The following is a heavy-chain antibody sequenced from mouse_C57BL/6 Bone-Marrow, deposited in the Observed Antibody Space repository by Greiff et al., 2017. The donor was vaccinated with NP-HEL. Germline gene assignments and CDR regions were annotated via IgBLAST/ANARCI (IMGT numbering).Heavy chain of an antibody. CDR3: TRRGDYDYDDYWYFDV. Sequence: EVKVVESGTVLARPGASVKMSCKTSGYTFTSYWMHWVKQRPGQGLEWIGAIYPGNSDTSYNQKFKGKAKLTAVTSASTAYMELSSLTNEDSAVYYCTRRGDYDYDDYWYFDVWGTGTTVTVSS. CDR2: IYPGNSDT. CDR1: GYTFTSYW. J-gene: IGHJ1*03. V-gene: IGHV1-5*01. D-gene: IGHD2-4*01.